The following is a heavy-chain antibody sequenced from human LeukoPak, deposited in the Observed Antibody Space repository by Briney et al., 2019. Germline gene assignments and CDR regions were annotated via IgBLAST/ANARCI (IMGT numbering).Heavy chain of an antibody. CDR1: GGSFSGYY. CDR2: VNHSGST. D-gene: IGHD3-10*01. V-gene: IGHV4-34*01. Sequence: SETLSLTCAVYGGSFSGYYWNWIRQPPGKGLEWIGEVNHSGSTHYNPSLKSRVTISVDTSKNQFSLKVRSVTAADTAVYYCARRDFYGSGRSFDSWGQGNLVTVSS. CDR3: ARRDFYGSGRSFDS. J-gene: IGHJ4*02.